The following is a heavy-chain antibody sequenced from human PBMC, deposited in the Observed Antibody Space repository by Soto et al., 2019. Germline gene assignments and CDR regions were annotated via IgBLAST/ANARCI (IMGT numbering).Heavy chain of an antibody. CDR1: GGSISTYY. J-gene: IGHJ4*02. CDR3: ARDGSRYDFWSGPYYFDY. D-gene: IGHD3-3*01. Sequence: PSETLSLTCTVSGGSISTYYWSWIRQPPGKGLEWIGYIYYSGSTNYNPSLKSRVIISVDTSKNQFSLKLSSVSAADTAVYYCARDGSRYDFWSGPYYFDYWGQGTLVTVPS. V-gene: IGHV4-59*01. CDR2: IYYSGST.